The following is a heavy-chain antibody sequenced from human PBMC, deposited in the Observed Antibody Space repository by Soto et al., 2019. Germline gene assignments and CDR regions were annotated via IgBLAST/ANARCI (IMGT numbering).Heavy chain of an antibody. J-gene: IGHJ4*02. CDR2: IYYSGST. D-gene: IGHD6-6*01. CDR3: AGGSIAARVVDY. V-gene: IGHV4-31*03. CDR1: GGSFSSGCYY. Sequence: TPETLSLTCPFSGGSFSSGCYYWSWLRQHPGKGLEWIGYIYYSGSTYYNPSLKSRVTISVDTSKNQFSLKLSSVTAADTAVYYCAGGSIAARVVDYWGQGTLVTVSS.